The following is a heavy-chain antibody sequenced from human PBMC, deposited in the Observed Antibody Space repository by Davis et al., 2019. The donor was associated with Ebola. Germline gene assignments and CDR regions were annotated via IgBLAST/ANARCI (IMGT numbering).Heavy chain of an antibody. Sequence: GESLKISCAASGFTFSSYWMTWVRQAPGKGLEWVANIKQDGSEKYYVDSVKGRFTISRDNAKNSLYLQMSSLRDEDTAIYYCVRHLPGGWFDPWGQGTLVTVSS. CDR1: GFTFSSYW. D-gene: IGHD1-14*01. CDR2: IKQDGSEK. V-gene: IGHV3-7*01. J-gene: IGHJ5*02. CDR3: VRHLPGGWFDP.